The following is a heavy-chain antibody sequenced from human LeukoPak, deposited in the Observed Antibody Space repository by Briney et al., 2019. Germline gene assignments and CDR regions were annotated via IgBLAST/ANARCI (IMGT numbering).Heavy chain of an antibody. V-gene: IGHV4-4*07. Sequence: SETLSLTCTVSGGSISSYYWSWIRQPAVKGLEWIGRIYSSGSTNYNPSLKSRVTMSADTSKNQFSLKLSSVTAADTAVYYCAREKARYCSGGSCYGTWAFDIWGQGTMVTVSS. CDR2: IYSSGST. J-gene: IGHJ3*02. D-gene: IGHD2-15*01. CDR3: AREKARYCSGGSCYGTWAFDI. CDR1: GGSISSYY.